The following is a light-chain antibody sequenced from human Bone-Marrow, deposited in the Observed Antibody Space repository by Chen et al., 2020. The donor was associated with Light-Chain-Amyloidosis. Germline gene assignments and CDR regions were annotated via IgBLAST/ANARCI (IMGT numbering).Light chain of an antibody. J-gene: IGLJ1*01. Sequence: QSAQTQPASVSGSPGQSMTISCNGTSSDVGGDKHVSWYQQHPDKATKLMIYEVTNRPSWVPDRFSGSKSDNTASLTISGLQTEDEADYFCSSYTITNTLVFGSGTRVTVL. V-gene: IGLV2-14*01. CDR3: SSYTITNTLV. CDR2: EVT. CDR1: SSDVGGDKH.